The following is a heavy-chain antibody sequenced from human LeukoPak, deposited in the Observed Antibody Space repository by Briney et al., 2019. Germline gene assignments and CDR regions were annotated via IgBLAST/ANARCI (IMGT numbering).Heavy chain of an antibody. Sequence: MPSETLSLTCTVSGGSISSYYWSWIRQPPGKGLEWNGYIYYSGSTNYNPSLKSRVTISVDTSKNQFSLKLSSVTAADTAVYYCARYIVVVTAQYAFDIWGQGTMVTVSS. CDR3: ARYIVVVTAQYAFDI. CDR1: GGSISSYY. V-gene: IGHV4-59*01. J-gene: IGHJ3*02. D-gene: IGHD2-21*02. CDR2: IYYSGST.